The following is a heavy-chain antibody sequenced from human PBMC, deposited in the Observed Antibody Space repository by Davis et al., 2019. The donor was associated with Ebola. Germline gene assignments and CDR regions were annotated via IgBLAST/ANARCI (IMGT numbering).Heavy chain of an antibody. D-gene: IGHD6-13*01. CDR1: GFTFSSYS. J-gene: IGHJ4*02. V-gene: IGHV3-48*04. Sequence: GESLKISCAASGFTFSSYSMNWVRQAPGKGLEWVSYISSSSTIYYADSVKGRFTISRDNAKNSLYLQMNSLRAEDTAVYYCARVRIAGDRGDYWGQGTLVTVSS. CDR2: ISSSSTI. CDR3: ARVRIAGDRGDY.